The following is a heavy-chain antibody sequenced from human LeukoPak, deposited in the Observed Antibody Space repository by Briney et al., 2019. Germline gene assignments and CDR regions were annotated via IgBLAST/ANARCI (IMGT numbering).Heavy chain of an antibody. Sequence: KPSETLSLTCTVSGDSISSYYWNWIRQPPGKGLEWIGYGHYSGSTFYNPSLNSRVTLSVDTSKNQFSLKLSSVTAADTAVYYCARLSPFWAFDIWGQGTMVTVSS. J-gene: IGHJ3*02. CDR3: ARLSPFWAFDI. D-gene: IGHD3-3*01. CDR1: GDSISSYY. V-gene: IGHV4-59*08. CDR2: GHYSGST.